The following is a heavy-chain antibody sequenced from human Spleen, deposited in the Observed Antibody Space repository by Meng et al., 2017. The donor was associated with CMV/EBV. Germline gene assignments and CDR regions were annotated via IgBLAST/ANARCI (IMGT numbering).Heavy chain of an antibody. Sequence: GESLKISCAASGFTFSSQAMSWVRQPPGEGLEWVSVIYGGGISTYYADSVKGRFTISRDDSKNTFYLQLSSLRAEDTAIYYCAKDAANYFEAGGYFDSWGQGTLVTVSP. CDR2: IYGGGIST. D-gene: IGHD3-9*01. CDR3: AKDAANYFEAGGYFDS. CDR1: GFTFSSQA. V-gene: IGHV3-23*03. J-gene: IGHJ4*02.